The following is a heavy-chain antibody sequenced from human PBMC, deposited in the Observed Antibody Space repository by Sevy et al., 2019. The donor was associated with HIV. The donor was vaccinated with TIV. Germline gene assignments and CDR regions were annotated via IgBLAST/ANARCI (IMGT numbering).Heavy chain of an antibody. Sequence: GGSLRLSCAASGFTFSTYGMHWVRQAPGKGLEWVAVIWFDGSNTYYADSVKGRFTISRDIAKNTLYLHMNNLRPEDTAVYYCARDRYYDASGYYYYYYGMDVWGQGTTVTVSS. CDR3: ARDRYYDASGYYYYYYGMDV. V-gene: IGHV3-33*01. CDR2: IWFDGSNT. J-gene: IGHJ6*02. D-gene: IGHD3-22*01. CDR1: GFTFSTYG.